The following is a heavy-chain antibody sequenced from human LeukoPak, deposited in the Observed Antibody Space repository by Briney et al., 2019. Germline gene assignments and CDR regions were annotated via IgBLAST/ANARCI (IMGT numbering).Heavy chain of an antibody. CDR2: SSPIFGTA. V-gene: IGHV1-69*13. CDR1: GGTFSSYA. Sequence: ASVKVSCKASGGTFSSYAISCMRQAPGQWLELMGGSSPIFGTANYAQKFHGRVTITADESTSTAYMELSSLRSEDTAVYYCARDYPKGRPHYYYYGMDVWGQGTTVTVSS. J-gene: IGHJ6*02. CDR3: ARDYPKGRPHYYYYGMDV.